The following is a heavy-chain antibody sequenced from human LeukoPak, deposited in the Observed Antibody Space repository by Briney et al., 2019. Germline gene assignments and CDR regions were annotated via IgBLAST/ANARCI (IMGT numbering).Heavy chain of an antibody. CDR2: ISAYNGNT. CDR3: ARNRYCSSTYCPFDY. CDR1: GYTFTSYG. Sequence: ASVKVSCKASGYTFTSYGISWVRQAPGQGLEWMGWISAYNGNTNYAQKLQGRVTMTTDTSTTTAYMELSSLRSEDTAVYYCARNRYCSSTYCPFDYWGQGTLVTVSS. D-gene: IGHD2-2*01. V-gene: IGHV1-18*01. J-gene: IGHJ4*02.